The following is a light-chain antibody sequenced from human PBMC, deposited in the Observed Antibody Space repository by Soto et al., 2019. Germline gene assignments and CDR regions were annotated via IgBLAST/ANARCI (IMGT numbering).Light chain of an antibody. CDR1: QSVSSY. CDR2: DAS. Sequence: EIVLTQSPATLSLSPGERATLSCRASQSVSSYLAWFQQKPGQAPRLLIYDASKRATDISARFSGSGSGTDFTLTISTLEPEDFAVYYCLQCSNWPPRWTFGQGTKVEIK. CDR3: LQCSNWPPRWT. V-gene: IGKV3-11*01. J-gene: IGKJ1*01.